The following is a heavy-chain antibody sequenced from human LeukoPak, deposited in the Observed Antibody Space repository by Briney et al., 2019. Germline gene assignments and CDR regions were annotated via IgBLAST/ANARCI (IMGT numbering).Heavy chain of an antibody. CDR1: GFALSTYW. D-gene: IGHD3-10*01. CDR3: ARAGSGSSYDC. Sequence: QPGGSLRLSCAASGFALSTYWMHWVRQAPGKGLVWVSLINSDGNNAIYADSVKGRFTIPRDTAKNTLYLEMNRLRADDTAVYYCARAGSGSSYDCWGQGTLVTVSS. CDR2: INSDGNNA. J-gene: IGHJ4*02. V-gene: IGHV3-74*01.